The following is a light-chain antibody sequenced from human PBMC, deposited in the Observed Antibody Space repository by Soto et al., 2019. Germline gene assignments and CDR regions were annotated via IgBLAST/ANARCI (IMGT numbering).Light chain of an antibody. Sequence: EIVLTQSPGTLSLSPGERATLSCRASQSVINGYLAWYQQRPGQPPRLVIYGASRRATGIPYRFSGSASGTDFTLSISRLEPEDSAAYYCQQYGSSPFTFGGGTKVEIK. CDR2: GAS. CDR1: QSVINGY. J-gene: IGKJ4*01. V-gene: IGKV3-20*01. CDR3: QQYGSSPFT.